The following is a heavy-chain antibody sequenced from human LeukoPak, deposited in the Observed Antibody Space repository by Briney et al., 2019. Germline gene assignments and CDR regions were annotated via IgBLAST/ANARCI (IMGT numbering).Heavy chain of an antibody. CDR3: ATVTDYYDSSGNED. D-gene: IGHD3-22*01. J-gene: IGHJ4*02. CDR1: GGSISSSSYY. V-gene: IGHV4-39*07. CDR2: INHSGST. Sequence: PSETLSLTCTVSGGSISSSSYYWGWIRQPPGKGLEWIGEINHSGSTNYNPSLKSRVTTSVDTSKDQFSLKLSSVTAADTAVYYCATVTDYYDSSGNEDWGQGTLVTVSS.